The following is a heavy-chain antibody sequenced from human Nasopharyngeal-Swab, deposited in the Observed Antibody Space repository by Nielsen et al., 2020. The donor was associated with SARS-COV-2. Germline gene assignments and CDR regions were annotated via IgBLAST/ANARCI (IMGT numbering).Heavy chain of an antibody. V-gene: IGHV3-11*04. CDR2: ISSSGSTI. CDR1: GFTFSDYY. D-gene: IGHD1-7*01. J-gene: IGHJ6*02. Sequence: GESLKISCAASGFTFSDYYMSWIRQAPGKGLEWVSYISSSGSTIYYADSVKGRFTISRDNAKNSLYLQMNSLRAEDTAVYYCAKVTITGTEKYYYYYGMDVWGQGTTVTVSS. CDR3: AKVTITGTEKYYYYYGMDV.